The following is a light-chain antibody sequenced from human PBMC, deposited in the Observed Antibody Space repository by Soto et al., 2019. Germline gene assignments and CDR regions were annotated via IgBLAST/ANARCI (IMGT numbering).Light chain of an antibody. CDR2: DVT. CDR1: SRYVGAFNY. Sequence: QSVLTQPASVSVSPGHSITMSCLGTSRYVGAFNYVSWYQHHPGKAPKLIIYDVTDRLSGVSTRFSASKSGNTASLTISGLQAEDETDYYCSSYTTRNTEVFGTGTKVTVL. CDR3: SSYTTRNTEV. V-gene: IGLV2-14*03. J-gene: IGLJ1*01.